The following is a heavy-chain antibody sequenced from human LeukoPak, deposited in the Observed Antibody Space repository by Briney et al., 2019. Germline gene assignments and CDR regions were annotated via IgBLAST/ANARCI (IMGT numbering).Heavy chain of an antibody. D-gene: IGHD6-19*01. J-gene: IGHJ3*01. CDR3: ARDGSGWTDDDAFDF. CDR1: GASINSHY. V-gene: IGHV4-4*07. CDR2: IYTSGRT. Sequence: PSETLSLTCTVSGASINSHYWNWIRQPGGKGLEWIGRIYTSGRTKYNPSLKSRVTISVDKSKNQFSLNLTSVTAADTAVYYCARDGSGWTDDDAFDFWGPGTMVTVSS.